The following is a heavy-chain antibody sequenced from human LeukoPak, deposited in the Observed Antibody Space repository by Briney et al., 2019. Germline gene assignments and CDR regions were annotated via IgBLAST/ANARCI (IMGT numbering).Heavy chain of an antibody. D-gene: IGHD3-22*01. CDR2: IYPGDSDT. Sequence: GESLQISCQGSGSLFTSYWIGWVRQMPGKGLEWMGIIYPGDSDTRYSPSFQGQVTISADKSISTACLQWSSLKASDTAMYYCARGRSSGPYYYYGMDVWGQGTTVTASS. J-gene: IGHJ6*02. CDR1: GSLFTSYW. V-gene: IGHV5-51*01. CDR3: ARGRSSGPYYYYGMDV.